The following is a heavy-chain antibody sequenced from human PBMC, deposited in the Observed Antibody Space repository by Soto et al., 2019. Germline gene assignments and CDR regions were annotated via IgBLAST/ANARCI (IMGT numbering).Heavy chain of an antibody. J-gene: IGHJ6*02. Sequence: GASVKVSCKASGYTFTSYYMHWVRQAPGQGLEWMGIINPSGGSTSYAQKFQGRVTITADKSTSTAYMELSSLRSEDTAVYYCARTGTTRDYYYYGMDVWGQGTTVTVSS. CDR3: ARTGTTRDYYYYGMDV. CDR2: INPSGGST. CDR1: GYTFTSYY. D-gene: IGHD1-1*01. V-gene: IGHV1-46*03.